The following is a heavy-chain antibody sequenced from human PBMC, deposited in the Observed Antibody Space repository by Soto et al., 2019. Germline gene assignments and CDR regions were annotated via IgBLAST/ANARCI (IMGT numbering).Heavy chain of an antibody. Sequence: GGSLRLSCAVSGFPFSDYYMTWIRQAPGKGLEWVSYINTLSSAIYYADSVKGRFTISRDNAKNSLYLQMNSLRAEDTAVYYCARRLQWQMRPLDSWGRGAMVTASS. CDR2: INTLSSAI. CDR1: GFPFSDYY. J-gene: IGHJ4*02. V-gene: IGHV3-11*01. CDR3: ARRLQWQMRPLDS. D-gene: IGHD6-19*01.